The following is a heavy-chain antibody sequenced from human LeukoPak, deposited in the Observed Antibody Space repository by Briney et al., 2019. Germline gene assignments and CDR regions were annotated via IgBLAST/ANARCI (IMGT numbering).Heavy chain of an antibody. V-gene: IGHV1-8*01. CDR2: MNPNSGNT. J-gene: IGHJ3*02. D-gene: IGHD3-3*01. CDR1: GYTFTSYD. Sequence: ASVKVSCKASGYTFTSYDINWVRQATGQGLEWMGWMNPNSGNTGYAQKFQGRVTMTRNTSISTAYMELSSLRSEDTAVYCCARGRDYDFWSGYYTGIGAFDIWGQGTMVTVSS. CDR3: ARGRDYDFWSGYYTGIGAFDI.